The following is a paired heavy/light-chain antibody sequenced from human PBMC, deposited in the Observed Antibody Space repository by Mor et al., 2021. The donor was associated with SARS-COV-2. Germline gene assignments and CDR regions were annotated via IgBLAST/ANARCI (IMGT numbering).Light chain of an antibody. V-gene: IGLV3-19*01. CDR3: NSRDSSGNHLGV. Sequence: SSELTQDPAVSVALGQTVRITCQGDSLRSYYASWYQQKPGQAPVLVIYGKNNRPSGIPDRFSGSSSGNTASLTITGAQAEDEADYYCNSRDSSGNHLGVFGGGTKLTVL. J-gene: IGLJ3*02. CDR1: SLRSYY. CDR2: GKN.
Heavy chain of an antibody. D-gene: IGHD6-19*01. Sequence: QVQLVESGGGLVKPGGSLRLSCAASGFTFSDYYMSWIRQAPGKGLEWVSYISSSGSTIYYADSVKGRFTISRDNAKNSLYLQMNSLRAEDTAVYYCASPIAVALVDAFDIWGQGTMVTVSS. CDR2: ISSSGSTI. V-gene: IGHV3-11*01. J-gene: IGHJ3*02. CDR1: GFTFSDYY. CDR3: ASPIAVALVDAFDI.